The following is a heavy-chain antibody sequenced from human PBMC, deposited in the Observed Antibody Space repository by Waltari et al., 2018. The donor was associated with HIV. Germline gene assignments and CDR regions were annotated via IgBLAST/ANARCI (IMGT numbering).Heavy chain of an antibody. Sequence: EVQLVESGGGLVRPGLSLRLSCAASGFSFRTSWMHWVRQVQGKGPVWVSRIDQDGSRISYADSVKGRFTISRDNARNILYLQMNSLRVEDTAVYYCARMTSPYFIDYWGLGTLVTVSS. CDR2: IDQDGSRI. V-gene: IGHV3-74*01. D-gene: IGHD2-21*02. J-gene: IGHJ4*02. CDR1: GFSFRTSW. CDR3: ARMTSPYFIDY.